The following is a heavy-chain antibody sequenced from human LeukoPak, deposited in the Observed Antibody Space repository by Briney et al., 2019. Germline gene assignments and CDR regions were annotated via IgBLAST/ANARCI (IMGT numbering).Heavy chain of an antibody. Sequence: SETLSLTCTVSGGSISSYYWSWIRQPPGKGLEWIGYIYYSGSTNYNPSLKSRVSISVDTSKNHFSLKLSSVTAADTAVYYCARRGGHGGSFDYWGQGTLVTVSS. J-gene: IGHJ4*02. CDR1: GGSISSYY. CDR2: IYYSGST. CDR3: ARRGGHGGSFDY. V-gene: IGHV4-59*08. D-gene: IGHD4-23*01.